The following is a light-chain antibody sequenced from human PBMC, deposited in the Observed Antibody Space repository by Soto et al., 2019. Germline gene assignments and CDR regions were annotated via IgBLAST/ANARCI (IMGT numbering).Light chain of an antibody. CDR2: AAS. V-gene: IGKV1-9*01. CDR3: QQLNSYPSYT. Sequence: IQLTQSPSSLSASVGDRVTITCRASQGISSYLAWYQQKPGKAPKLLIYAASTLQSGVPSRFSGSGSGTDFTLTISSLQHEDFATYYCQQLNSYPSYTFGQGTKLEIK. J-gene: IGKJ2*01. CDR1: QGISSY.